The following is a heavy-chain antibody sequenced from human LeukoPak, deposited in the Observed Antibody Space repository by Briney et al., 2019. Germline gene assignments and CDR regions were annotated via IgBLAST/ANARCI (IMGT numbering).Heavy chain of an antibody. CDR3: ARGRYSGYDPRNQKFDY. CDR1: GGSISSYY. V-gene: IGHV4-59*01. J-gene: IGHJ4*02. D-gene: IGHD5-12*01. CDR2: IYYSGST. Sequence: PSETLSLTCTVSGGSISSYYWSWIRQPPGKGLEWIGYIYYSGSTNYNPSLKSRVTISVDTSKNQFSLKLSSVTAADTAVYYCARGRYSGYDPRNQKFDYWGQGTLVTVSS.